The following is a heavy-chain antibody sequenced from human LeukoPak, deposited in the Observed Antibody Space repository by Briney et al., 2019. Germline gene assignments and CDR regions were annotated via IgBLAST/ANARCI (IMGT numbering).Heavy chain of an antibody. J-gene: IGHJ4*02. CDR1: GFTFSSYW. Sequence: GGSLRLSCAASGFTFSSYWMSWVRQAPGKGLEWVANIKQDGSEKYYVDSVKGQFTISRDNAKNSLYLQMNSLRAEDTAVYYCLHDPLSSSWYELVNWGQGTLVTVSS. D-gene: IGHD6-13*01. CDR3: LHDPLSSSWYELVN. CDR2: IKQDGSEK. V-gene: IGHV3-7*01.